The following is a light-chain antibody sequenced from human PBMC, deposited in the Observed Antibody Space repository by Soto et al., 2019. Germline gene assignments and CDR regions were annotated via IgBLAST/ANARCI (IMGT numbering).Light chain of an antibody. CDR3: QQSYSTPFT. CDR1: QSISSY. CDR2: AAS. J-gene: IGKJ3*01. Sequence: DIQMTQSPSSLSASVGDRVTITSGASQSISSYLNWYQQKPGKAPKLLIYAASSLQSGVPSRFSGSGSGTDFTLTISSLQPEDFATYYCQQSYSTPFTFGPGTKVDIK. V-gene: IGKV1-39*01.